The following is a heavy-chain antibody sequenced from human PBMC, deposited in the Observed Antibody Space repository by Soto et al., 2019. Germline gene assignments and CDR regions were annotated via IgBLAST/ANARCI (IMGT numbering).Heavy chain of an antibody. CDR1: GDSINNRSYY. CDR2: IYYSGST. J-gene: IGHJ4*02. V-gene: IGHV4-39*01. CDR3: ARQRTSVVTQAYFDS. D-gene: IGHD2-21*02. Sequence: SETLSLTCTVTGDSINNRSYYWGWIRQPPGKGLEWIGSIYYSGSTYNNPSLKSRVSMSVDTSKNQFSLKLRSVTAADTALFYCARQRTSVVTQAYFDSWGQGSLVTVSS.